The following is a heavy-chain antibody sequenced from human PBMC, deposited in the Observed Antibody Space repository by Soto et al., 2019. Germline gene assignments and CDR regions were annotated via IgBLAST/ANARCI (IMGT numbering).Heavy chain of an antibody. D-gene: IGHD4-17*01. Sequence: QVQLQESGPGLVKPSQTLSLTCTLSGVSITSGAYYWTWVRQHPGKGLEWIGYIYYNGNTYFSPSLKSRLTISIDTSKNQFYLKLSSVTAADTAMYYCARARLRAVYAFDFWGQGTMVTVSS. V-gene: IGHV4-31*03. CDR1: GVSITSGAYY. J-gene: IGHJ3*01. CDR3: ARARLRAVYAFDF. CDR2: IYYNGNT.